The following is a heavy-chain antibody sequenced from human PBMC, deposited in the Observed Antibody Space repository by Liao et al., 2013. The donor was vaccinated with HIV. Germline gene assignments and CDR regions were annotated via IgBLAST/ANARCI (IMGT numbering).Heavy chain of an antibody. Sequence: QVQLRESGPGLVKPSETLSLSCTVSGVSIRSYYWSWIRQSPGKGLEWIGYILYSGSTNYNPSLKSRATMSADPSENQVSLKIRDVTAADTAVYYCARSPAPGYFYMDVWGKGTTVSVSS. CDR1: GVSIRSYY. CDR3: ARSPAPGYFYMDV. V-gene: IGHV4-59*01. CDR2: ILYSGST. J-gene: IGHJ6*03.